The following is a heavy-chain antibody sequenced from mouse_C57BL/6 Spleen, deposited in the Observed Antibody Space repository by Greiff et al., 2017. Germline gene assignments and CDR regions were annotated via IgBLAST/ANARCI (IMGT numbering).Heavy chain of an antibody. CDR3: ARDFDYGSSYDY. Sequence: EVHLVESGGGLVKPGGSLKLSCAASGFTFSDYGMHWVRQAPEKGLEWVAYISSGSSTIYYADTVKGRFTISRDNAKNTLFLQMTSLRSEDTAMYYCARDFDYGSSYDYWGQGTTLTVSS. CDR1: GFTFSDYG. J-gene: IGHJ2*01. CDR2: ISSGSSTI. D-gene: IGHD1-1*01. V-gene: IGHV5-17*01.